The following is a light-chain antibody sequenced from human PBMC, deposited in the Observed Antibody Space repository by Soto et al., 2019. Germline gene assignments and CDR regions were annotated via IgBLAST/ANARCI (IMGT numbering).Light chain of an antibody. CDR2: DAS. CDR3: QQRYTPLT. Sequence: EIVLTQPPATLSVSPGERATLSCRASQSVSSYLAWYQQKPGQAPRLLIYDASSRATGIPARFSGSGSGTDFTLTISSLEPEDFAVYYCQQRYTPLTFGGGTKVEIK. CDR1: QSVSSY. V-gene: IGKV3-11*01. J-gene: IGKJ4*01.